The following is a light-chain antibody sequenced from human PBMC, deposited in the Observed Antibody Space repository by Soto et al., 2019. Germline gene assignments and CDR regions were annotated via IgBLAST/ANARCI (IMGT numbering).Light chain of an antibody. V-gene: IGKV3-11*01. J-gene: IGKJ4*01. CDR1: QSVSSY. CDR2: DAS. Sequence: EILLTQSPATLSLSPGERATLSCRASQSVSSYLAWYQQKPGQAPRLLISDASNRAPGIPARLSGSGSGTDFTLTVSSLEPEDFAVYYCQQRRDCPLTFGGGTKVEI. CDR3: QQRRDCPLT.